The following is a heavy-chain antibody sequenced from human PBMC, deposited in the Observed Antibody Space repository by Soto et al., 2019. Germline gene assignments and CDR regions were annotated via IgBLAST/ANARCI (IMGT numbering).Heavy chain of an antibody. CDR3: ARDKIKGAPDYLDS. CDR1: GFTFSANA. CDR2: IAYDGTIK. D-gene: IGHD1-26*01. Sequence: QEQLVESGGDVVQPGRSLTLSCAASGFTFSANAMHWVRQARGKGLEWVAVIAYDGTIKIYRDSVKGRFTISRDDSKSTPYLQMNSLRPEDTAVYYCARDKIKGAPDYLDSWGQGTLVAVSS. J-gene: IGHJ4*02. V-gene: IGHV3-30-3*01.